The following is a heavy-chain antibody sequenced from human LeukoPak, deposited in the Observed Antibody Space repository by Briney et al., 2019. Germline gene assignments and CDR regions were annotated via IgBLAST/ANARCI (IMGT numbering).Heavy chain of an antibody. CDR3: ANSAVTCRPYYFDY. Sequence: GGPLRLSCAASGFPLSSYAMSWVRQAPGEGREWVSDISGSGGSKYYADSVKGRFTISRDNSKNTLYLQMNSLRAEDTAVYYCANSAVTCRPYYFDYWGQGTLVTVSS. D-gene: IGHD6-19*01. CDR2: ISGSGGSK. CDR1: GFPLSSYA. V-gene: IGHV3-23*01. J-gene: IGHJ4*02.